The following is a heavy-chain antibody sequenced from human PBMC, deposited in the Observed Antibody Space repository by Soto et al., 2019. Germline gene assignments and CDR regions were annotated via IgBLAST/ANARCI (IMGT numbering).Heavy chain of an antibody. CDR1: GFTFSDYY. CDR3: ARLRGYSYFGY. D-gene: IGHD5-18*01. CDR2: ISSSDITI. J-gene: IGHJ4*02. Sequence: PGGSLRLSCAASGFTFSDYYMSWLRQAPGKGLEWISYISSSDITIYYADSVKGRFTISRDNAKNSLYLQMNSLRAEDTAVYYCARLRGYSYFGYWGQGTLVTVSP. V-gene: IGHV3-11*01.